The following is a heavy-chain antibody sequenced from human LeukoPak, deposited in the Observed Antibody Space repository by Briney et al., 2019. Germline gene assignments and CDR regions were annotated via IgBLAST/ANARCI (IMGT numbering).Heavy chain of an antibody. Sequence: GESLKISCKGSGYSFTSYWIGWVRQMPGKGLEWMGIIYPGDSDTRYSPSFQGQVTISADKSISTAYLQWSSLKASDTAMYYCARGGYSGYRGSYFDYWGQGTLVTVSS. D-gene: IGHD5-12*01. CDR3: ARGGYSGYRGSYFDY. V-gene: IGHV5-51*01. J-gene: IGHJ4*02. CDR1: GYSFTSYW. CDR2: IYPGDSDT.